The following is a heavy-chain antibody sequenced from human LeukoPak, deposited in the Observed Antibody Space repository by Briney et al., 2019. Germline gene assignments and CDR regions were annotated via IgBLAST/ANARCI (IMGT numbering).Heavy chain of an antibody. CDR2: INPSGGST. V-gene: IGHV1-46*01. D-gene: IGHD3-22*01. Sequence: ASVKVSCKASGYTFTSYYMHWVRQAPGQGLEWMGIINPSGGSTSYAQKFQGRVTTTRDTSTSTVYKELSSLRSEDTAVYFCARDLASSGYYWDWGQGTLVTVSS. CDR1: GYTFTSYY. CDR3: ARDLASSGYYWD. J-gene: IGHJ4*02.